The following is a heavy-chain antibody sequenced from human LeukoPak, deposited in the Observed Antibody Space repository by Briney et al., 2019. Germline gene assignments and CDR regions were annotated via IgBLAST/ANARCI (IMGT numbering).Heavy chain of an antibody. Sequence: PGGSLRLSCAASGFTFSRYWMSWVRQAPGKGLEWVANIKQDGSETYYVDSVKGRLTISRDNAKNLLYLEMNSLRAEDTALYYCARVDGSSSCPDYWGQGTLVTVSS. CDR1: GFTFSRYW. D-gene: IGHD6-13*01. CDR2: IKQDGSET. CDR3: ARVDGSSSCPDY. V-gene: IGHV3-7*01. J-gene: IGHJ4*02.